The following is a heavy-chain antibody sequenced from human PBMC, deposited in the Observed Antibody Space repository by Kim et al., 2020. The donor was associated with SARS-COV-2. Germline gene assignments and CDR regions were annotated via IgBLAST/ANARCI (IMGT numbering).Heavy chain of an antibody. CDR3: ARADSGQYFDY. D-gene: IGHD7-27*01. V-gene: IGHV1-46*01. Sequence: ASVKVSCKTSGYIFSDYYVHWVRQAPGQGLDYMGIISPSGNSTVYGQRFQGRVTMTWDTSTSSVYMELSSLTSEDTAVYYCARADSGQYFDYWGQGTLVLVSS. J-gene: IGHJ4*02. CDR1: GYIFSDYY. CDR2: ISPSGNST.